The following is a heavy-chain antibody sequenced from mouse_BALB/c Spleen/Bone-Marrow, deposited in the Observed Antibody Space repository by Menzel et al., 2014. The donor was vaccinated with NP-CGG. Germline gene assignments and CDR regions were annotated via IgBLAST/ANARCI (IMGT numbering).Heavy chain of an antibody. CDR1: GFTFTDYY. J-gene: IGHJ2*01. CDR2: ISHKANGSTS. Sequence: EVKLVESGGGLVQPGGSLRLSCETSGFTFTDYYMSWVRQPPGKALEWLGFISHKANGSTSEYSVSVKARFTISRDNSQSILYLQMNTLRAEDSATYYCARDAWYFYGSSFDYWGQGTTLTVSS. D-gene: IGHD1-1*01. CDR3: ARDAWYFYGSSFDY. V-gene: IGHV7-3*02.